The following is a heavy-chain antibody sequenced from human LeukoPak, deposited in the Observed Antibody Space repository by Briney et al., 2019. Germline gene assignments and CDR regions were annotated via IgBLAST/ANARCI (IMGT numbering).Heavy chain of an antibody. J-gene: IGHJ4*02. D-gene: IGHD3-3*01. CDR3: AKGGNYDFWSGYSKNYFDY. CDR2: INQDGSEK. Sequence: GGSLRLSCAASGFTFSNYWMSWVRQAPGKGLEWVANINQDGSEKYYVDSVKGRFTISRDNAKNSLYLQMNSLRAEDTAVYYCAKGGNYDFWSGYSKNYFDYWGQGTLVTVSS. V-gene: IGHV3-7*02. CDR1: GFTFSNYW.